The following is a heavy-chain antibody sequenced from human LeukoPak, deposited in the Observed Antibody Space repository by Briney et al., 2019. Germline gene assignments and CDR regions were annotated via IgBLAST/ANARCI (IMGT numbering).Heavy chain of an antibody. CDR3: AKGTGDTGYYFDY. CDR1: GFTFDDYA. Sequence: GRSLRLSCAASGFTFDDYAMHWVRQAPGKGLEWVSGISWNSGSIGYADSVKGRFTISRDNSENTLYPQMSGLSAEDTAVYYCAKGTGDTGYYFDYWGQGTLVTVSS. J-gene: IGHJ4*02. V-gene: IGHV3-9*01. D-gene: IGHD7-27*01. CDR2: ISWNSGSI.